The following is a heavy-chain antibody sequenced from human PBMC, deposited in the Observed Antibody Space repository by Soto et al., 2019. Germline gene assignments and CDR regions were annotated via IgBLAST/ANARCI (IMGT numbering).Heavy chain of an antibody. V-gene: IGHV1-2*02. CDR2: IGPESGAT. CDR3: ARESGLNWFDP. J-gene: IGHJ5*02. D-gene: IGHD3-3*01. Sequence: ASVKVSCKASGYTFTGHYIHWVRQAPEQGPEWMGEIGPESGATRYAQRFQGRVTMTRDMSITTVYMELNNLSPDDTAVYYCARESGLNWFDPWGQGTLVTVSS. CDR1: GYTFTGHY.